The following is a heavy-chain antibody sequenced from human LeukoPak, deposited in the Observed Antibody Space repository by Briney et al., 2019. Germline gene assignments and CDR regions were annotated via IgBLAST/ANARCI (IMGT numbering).Heavy chain of an antibody. CDR3: ARGRIVGATSATGY. V-gene: IGHV4-34*01. J-gene: IGHJ4*02. CDR2: INHSGST. CDR1: GGSFSGYY. Sequence: SETLSLTCAVYGGSFSGYYWSWIRQPPGKGLEWIGEINHSGSTNYNPSLKSRVTISVDTSKNQFSLKLSSVTAADTAVHYCARGRIVGATSATGYWGQGALVTVSS. D-gene: IGHD1-26*01.